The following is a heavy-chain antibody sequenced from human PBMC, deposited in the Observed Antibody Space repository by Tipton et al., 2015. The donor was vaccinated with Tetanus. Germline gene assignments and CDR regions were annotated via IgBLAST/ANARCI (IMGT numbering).Heavy chain of an antibody. J-gene: IGHJ6*02. CDR3: ARDLGLEYYYGMDV. Sequence: TLSLTCTVSGGSISSYYWSWIRQPAGKGLEWIGRIYTSGSTNYTPSLKSRVTMSVDTSKNQFSLKLSSVTAADTAVYYCARDLGLEYYYGMDVWGQGTTVTVSS. CDR2: IYTSGST. CDR1: GGSISSYY. V-gene: IGHV4-4*07.